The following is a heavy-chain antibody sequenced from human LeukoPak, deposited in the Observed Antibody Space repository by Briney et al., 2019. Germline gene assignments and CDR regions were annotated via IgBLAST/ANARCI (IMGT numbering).Heavy chain of an antibody. CDR1: GFTFNNYA. V-gene: IGHV3-23*01. CDR3: AKLRRVVVAALFDY. J-gene: IGHJ4*02. Sequence: GGSLRLSRAASGFTFNNYAMSWVRQAPGKGLEWVAGITYSGGSTDYADSVKGRFTISRDNSKNTLYLQMNSLRAEDTAVYYCAKLRRVVVAALFDYWGQGTLVTVS. CDR2: ITYSGGST. D-gene: IGHD2-15*01.